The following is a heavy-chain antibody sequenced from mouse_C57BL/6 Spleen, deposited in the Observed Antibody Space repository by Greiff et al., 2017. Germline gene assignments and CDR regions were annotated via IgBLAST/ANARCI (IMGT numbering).Heavy chain of an antibody. CDR3: ARSEYPRGFAY. V-gene: IGHV1-80*01. D-gene: IGHD5-1*01. J-gene: IGHJ3*01. CDR1: GYAFSSYW. CDR2: IYPGDGDT. Sequence: VQLQESGAELVKPGASVKISCKASGYAFSSYWMNWVKQRPGKGLEWIGQIYPGDGDTNYNGKFKGKATLTADKSSSTAYMQLSSLTSEDSAVYFCARSEYPRGFAYWGQGTLVTVSA.